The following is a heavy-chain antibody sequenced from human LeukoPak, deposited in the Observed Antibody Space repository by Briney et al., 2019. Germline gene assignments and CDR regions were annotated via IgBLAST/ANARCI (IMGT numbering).Heavy chain of an antibody. V-gene: IGHV1-8*01. CDR2: MNPNSGNT. D-gene: IGHD3-3*01. J-gene: IGHJ5*01. CDR3: TRSPAQGIPSVGVVNRDNWFDP. CDR1: GYAFTSDD. Sequence: ASVEVSCKASGYAFTSDDMNWVRPATGQGLEWVGWMNPNSGNTGYAQKFQGRVTMTRNTSTCTAYMELSSLRSEDTDVYYCTRSPAQGIPSVGVVNRDNWFDPWGERTLATVSS.